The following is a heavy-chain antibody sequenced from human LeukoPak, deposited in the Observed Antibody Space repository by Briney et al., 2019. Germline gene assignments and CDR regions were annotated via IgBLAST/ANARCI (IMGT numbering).Heavy chain of an antibody. CDR1: GGCISSSSYY. CDR2: IYYSGDT. Sequence: PSETLSLTCTVSGGCISSSSYYWGWIRQPPGKGLEWIGSIYYSGDTYYNPSLKSRRVTISVDTSKNQFSLRLNSVTAADTAVNYCARNQWHYYYYMGVWGKGSTVTVSS. V-gene: IGHV4-39*01. D-gene: IGHD6-19*01. CDR3: ARNQWHYYYYMGV. J-gene: IGHJ6*03.